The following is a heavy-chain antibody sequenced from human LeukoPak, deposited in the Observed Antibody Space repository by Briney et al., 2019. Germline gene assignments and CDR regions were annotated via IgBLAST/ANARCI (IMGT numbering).Heavy chain of an antibody. J-gene: IGHJ5*02. CDR1: GFTFSGYS. V-gene: IGHV3-7*05. Sequence: PGGSLRLSCAASGFTFSGYSMNWVRQAPGKGLEWVANIKQDGSEKRYVDSVKGRFTISRDNAKNALFLQMNSLRVEDTAVYYCARDFPTGEHHWGQGTLVTVSS. CDR3: ARDFPTGEHH. D-gene: IGHD7-27*01. CDR2: IKQDGSEK.